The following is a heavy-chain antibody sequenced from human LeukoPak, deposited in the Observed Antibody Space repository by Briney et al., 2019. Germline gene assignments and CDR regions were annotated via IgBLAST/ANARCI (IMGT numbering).Heavy chain of an antibody. D-gene: IGHD4-11*01. J-gene: IGHJ6*03. CDR2: IYYSGST. Sequence: SETLSLTCTVSGGSISNYYWSWIRQPPGKGLEWIGYIYYSGSTNDNPSLKSRVTISVDTSKNQFSLRLTSVTAADTAVYYCARLPGMTTVYYYYYYMDVWGKGTTVTVSS. V-gene: IGHV4-59*01. CDR3: ARLPGMTTVYYYYYYMDV. CDR1: GGSISNYY.